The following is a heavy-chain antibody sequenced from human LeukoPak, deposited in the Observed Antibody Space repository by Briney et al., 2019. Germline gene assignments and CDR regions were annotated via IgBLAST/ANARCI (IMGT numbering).Heavy chain of an antibody. J-gene: IGHJ5*02. CDR3: ARLPINLLYYDILTGPFDP. V-gene: IGHV5-51*01. D-gene: IGHD3-9*01. CDR2: IYPGDSDT. CDR1: GYSFTSYW. Sequence: GESLKISCKGSGYSFTSYWIGWVRQLPGKGLEWMGIIYPGDSDTRYSPSFQGQVTISADKSISTAYLQWSSLKASDTAMYYCARLPINLLYYDILTGPFDPWGQGTLVTVSS.